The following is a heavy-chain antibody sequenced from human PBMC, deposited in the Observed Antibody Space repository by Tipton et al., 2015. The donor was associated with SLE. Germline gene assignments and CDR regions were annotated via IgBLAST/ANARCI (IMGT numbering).Heavy chain of an antibody. J-gene: IGHJ5*02. D-gene: IGHD3-16*01. CDR2: IYYSGST. CDR3: ATSATRFDWFDP. V-gene: IGHV4-59*01. CDR1: GDSISTYY. Sequence: TLSLTCTVSGDSISTYYGSWIRQPPGKGLEWIGYIYYSGSTNYNPSLKSRVSFSVDTSKNQFSLKVYSVTAADTAVYYCATSATRFDWFDPWGQGTLVTVSS.